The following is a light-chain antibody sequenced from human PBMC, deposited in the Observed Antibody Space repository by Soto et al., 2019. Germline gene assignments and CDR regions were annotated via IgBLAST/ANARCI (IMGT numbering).Light chain of an antibody. J-gene: IGKJ5*01. CDR1: QSVSIF. CDR3: QQYYSWPIT. CDR2: DAS. V-gene: IGKV3-11*01. Sequence: EVVLTQSPATLSLSPGERATLSCRASQSVSIFLAWYQQKPGQAPRLLIYDASNRATGIPARFSGSGSGTEFTLTVSSLHSEDFAIYYCQQYYSWPITFGQGTRLEIK.